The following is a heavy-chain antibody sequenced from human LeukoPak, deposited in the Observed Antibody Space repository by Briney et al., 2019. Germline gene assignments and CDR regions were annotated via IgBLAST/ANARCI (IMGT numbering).Heavy chain of an antibody. CDR2: VSYSGST. J-gene: IGHJ4*02. CDR1: GASISSHY. D-gene: IGHD6-19*01. Sequence: SETLSLTCTVSGASISSHYWSWIRQSPGKGLAWIAYVSYSGSTDYNPSLKSRVTLSVDTSKNQISLRLSSVTAADTAVYYCTRDGGVAVTPLDFDFWGQGTLVTVSS. CDR3: TRDGGVAVTPLDFDF. V-gene: IGHV4-59*11.